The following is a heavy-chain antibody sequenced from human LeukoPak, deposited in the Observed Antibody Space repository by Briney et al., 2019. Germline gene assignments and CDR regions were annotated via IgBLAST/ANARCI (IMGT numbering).Heavy chain of an antibody. CDR2: IKKKTDGGTA. V-gene: IGHV3-15*01. CDR3: TTQPPGDY. J-gene: IGHJ4*02. Sequence: PRGSLRLSCAASGFTFTNAWMNWVRQAPGKGLEWVGRIKKKTDGGTADYAAPVKGRFTISRDDSKNTLYVQMNSLKTEDTGVYYCTTQPPGDYWGQGTLVTVSS. CDR1: GFTFTNAW.